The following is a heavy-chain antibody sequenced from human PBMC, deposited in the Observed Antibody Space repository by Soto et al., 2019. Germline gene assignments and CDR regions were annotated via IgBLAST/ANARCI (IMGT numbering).Heavy chain of an antibody. J-gene: IGHJ6*02. Sequence: ASVKVSCKASGYIFTTYIITWVRQAPGQGLEWMGWIRAYNGDTTYPQKVQGRVTMTMETSTSTAYMELRSLRSDDTVVYYCARIAAESDFAMDVWGQGTTVTVSS. V-gene: IGHV1-18*01. CDR2: IRAYNGDT. D-gene: IGHD6-25*01. CDR3: ARIAAESDFAMDV. CDR1: GYIFTTYI.